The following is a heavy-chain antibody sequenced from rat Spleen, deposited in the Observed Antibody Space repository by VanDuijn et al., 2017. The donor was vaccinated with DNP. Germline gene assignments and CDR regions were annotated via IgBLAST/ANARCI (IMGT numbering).Heavy chain of an antibody. V-gene: IGHV5S11*01. CDR3: ARQDWERFAY. Sequence: EVQLVESGGGLVSPGRSLKLSCAGSGFTFSDYYMAWVRQAPTKGLDWVASISSDGGHTYYRDSVKGRFTISRDNAKSTLYLQMDSLRSEETATYYCARQDWERFAYWGQGTLVTVSS. CDR1: GFTFSDYY. D-gene: IGHD5-1*01. CDR2: ISSDGGHT. J-gene: IGHJ3*01.